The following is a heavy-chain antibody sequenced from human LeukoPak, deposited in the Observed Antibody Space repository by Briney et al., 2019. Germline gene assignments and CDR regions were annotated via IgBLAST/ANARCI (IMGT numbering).Heavy chain of an antibody. CDR3: ARRVITFGGVIVMEYFDY. Sequence: GASVKVSCKASGYTFTSYDINWVRQATGQGLEWMGWMNPNSGNTSYAQKFQGRVTMTRNTSISTAYMELSSLRSEDTAVYYCARRVITFGGVIVMEYFDYWGQGTLVTVSS. D-gene: IGHD3-16*02. CDR2: MNPNSGNT. CDR1: GYTFTSYD. J-gene: IGHJ4*02. V-gene: IGHV1-8*01.